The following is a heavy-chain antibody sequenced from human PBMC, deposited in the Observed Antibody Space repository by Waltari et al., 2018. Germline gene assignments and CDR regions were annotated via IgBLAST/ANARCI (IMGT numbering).Heavy chain of an antibody. CDR2: IYTSGST. J-gene: IGHJ4*02. V-gene: IGHV4-4*07. CDR1: GGPISSYY. Sequence: QVQLQESGPGLVKPSETLSLTCTVSGGPISSYYWSWIRQPAGKGLEWIGRIYTSGSTTYNPALKGRVTMSVDTSKNQFSLKLSSVTAADTAVYYCARDTGYCTNGVCYNRRLDYWGQGTLVIVSS. CDR3: ARDTGYCTNGVCYNRRLDY. D-gene: IGHD2-8*01.